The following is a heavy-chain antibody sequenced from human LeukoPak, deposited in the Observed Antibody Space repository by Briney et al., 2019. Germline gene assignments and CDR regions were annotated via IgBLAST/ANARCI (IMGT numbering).Heavy chain of an antibody. CDR2: IVYDGSKK. CDR1: GFTFSTYG. D-gene: IGHD3-16*01. V-gene: IGHV3-30*18. CDR3: AKPDSGGKEGGYDY. Sequence: PGKSESLFCAASGFTFSTYGMHWVRQAPGKGLEWVGVIVYDGSKKYYADSVKGRFTISRDNSKNTLYLQMNSMRVEDTAVYYCAKPDSGGKEGGYDYWGQGVLVTVSS. J-gene: IGHJ4*02.